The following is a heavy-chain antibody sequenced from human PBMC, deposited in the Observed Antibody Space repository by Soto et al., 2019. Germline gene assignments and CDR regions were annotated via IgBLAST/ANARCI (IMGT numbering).Heavy chain of an antibody. CDR1: GFIFADYA. Sequence: GGSLRLSCAASGFIFADYAMHWVRQAPGKGLEWASGVNWNSGAIGYADSVRGRFTISRDNGKNSLYLQMNSLRPEDTALYYCSKVWLRRTPYDAFDIWGQGTMVTVSS. V-gene: IGHV3-9*01. CDR2: VNWNSGAI. D-gene: IGHD6-19*01. J-gene: IGHJ3*02. CDR3: SKVWLRRTPYDAFDI.